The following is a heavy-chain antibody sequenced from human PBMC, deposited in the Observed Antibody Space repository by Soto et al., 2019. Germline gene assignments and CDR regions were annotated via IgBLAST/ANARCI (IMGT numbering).Heavy chain of an antibody. CDR2: ISGSGGST. D-gene: IGHD3-9*01. V-gene: IGHV3-23*01. CDR3: AKDNMRGNYDILTGYYRVY. Sequence: PGGSLRLSCAASGFTFSSYAMSWVRQAPGKGLEWVSAISGSGGSTYYADSVKGRFTISRDNSKNTLYLQMNSLRAEDTAVYYCAKDNMRGNYDILTGYYRVYWGQGTLVTVSS. J-gene: IGHJ4*02. CDR1: GFTFSSYA.